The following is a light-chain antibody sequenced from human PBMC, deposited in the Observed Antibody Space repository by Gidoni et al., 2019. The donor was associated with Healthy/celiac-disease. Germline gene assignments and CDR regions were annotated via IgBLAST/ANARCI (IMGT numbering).Light chain of an antibody. CDR1: QSVSSSY. CDR2: GAS. V-gene: IGKV3-20*01. J-gene: IGKJ1*01. Sequence: EIVLTQSPGTLSLSPGERATLSCRASQSVSSSYLAWYQQKPGQAPRLLIYGASSRVTGIPDRFSGSGSGTDFTLTISRLEPEDFAVYYCQQYGSSPPRGAWTFGQGTKVEIK. CDR3: QQYGSSPPRGAWT.